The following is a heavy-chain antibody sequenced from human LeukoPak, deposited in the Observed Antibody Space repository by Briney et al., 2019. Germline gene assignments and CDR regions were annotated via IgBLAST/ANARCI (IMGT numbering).Heavy chain of an antibody. CDR2: ISSSGSTI. CDR1: GFTFSSYE. D-gene: IGHD6-13*01. J-gene: IGHJ4*02. Sequence: PGGSLRLSCAASGFTFSSYEVNWVRQAPGKGLEWVSYISSSGSTIYYADSVKGRFTISRDNAKNSLYLQMNSLRAEDTAVYYCAISSSWFPRDYWGQGTLVTVSS. CDR3: AISSSWFPRDY. V-gene: IGHV3-48*03.